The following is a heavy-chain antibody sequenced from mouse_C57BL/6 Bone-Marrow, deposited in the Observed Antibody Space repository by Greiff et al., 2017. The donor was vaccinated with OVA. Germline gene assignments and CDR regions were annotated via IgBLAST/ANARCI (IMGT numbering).Heavy chain of an antibody. CDR2: FYPGSGSI. J-gene: IGHJ1*03. Sequence: QVQLKQSGAELVKPGASVKLSCKASGYTFTEYTIHWVKQRSGQGLEWIGWFYPGSGSIKYNEKFKDKATLTADKSSSTVYMELSRLTSEDSAVYFCARHLHYYGSSPNWYFDVWGTGTTVTVSS. V-gene: IGHV1-62-2*01. CDR1: GYTFTEYT. D-gene: IGHD1-1*01. CDR3: ARHLHYYGSSPNWYFDV.